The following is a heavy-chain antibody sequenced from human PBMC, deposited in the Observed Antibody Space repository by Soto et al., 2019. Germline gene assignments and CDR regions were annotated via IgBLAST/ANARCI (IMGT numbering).Heavy chain of an antibody. D-gene: IGHD1-1*01. Sequence: GGSLRLSCAASRFTFSSYGMSWFRQAPGRGLEWVANIKEDGSDKYYADSVKGRFTISRDNAKKSLYVQMNSLRVEDTAVYYCARGIDDNASFGMDVWGQGTTVTVSS. CDR3: ARGIDDNASFGMDV. V-gene: IGHV3-7*01. CDR1: RFTFSSYG. J-gene: IGHJ6*02. CDR2: IKEDGSDK.